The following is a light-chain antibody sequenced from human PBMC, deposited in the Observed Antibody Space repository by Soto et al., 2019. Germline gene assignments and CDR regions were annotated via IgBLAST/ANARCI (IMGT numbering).Light chain of an antibody. CDR1: LSLNSR. Sequence: DIQLTQSPSTLSASVGDRVTLTCRASLSLNSRLAWYQQRPGKAPKLLIYDASTLESGVPSRFSGSGSGTEYSLTISHLQPDDLGTYFCQQYKTYSTFGRGTKVEIK. CDR2: DAS. V-gene: IGKV1-5*01. J-gene: IGKJ1*01. CDR3: QQYKTYST.